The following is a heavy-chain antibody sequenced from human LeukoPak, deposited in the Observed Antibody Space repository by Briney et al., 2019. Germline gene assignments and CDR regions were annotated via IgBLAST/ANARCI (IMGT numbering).Heavy chain of an antibody. CDR2: INDRGIAT. CDR1: GFTFSNYA. CDR3: ARDWWGYDVLTGDNWFDP. J-gene: IGHJ5*02. Sequence: GGSLRLSCAASGFTFSNYAMSWVRQAPGKGLEWVSTINDRGIATYYADSVKGRFTISRDNSKNTLYLQMNSLRAEDTAAYYCARDWWGYDVLTGDNWFDPWGQGTLVTVSS. D-gene: IGHD3-9*01. V-gene: IGHV3-23*01.